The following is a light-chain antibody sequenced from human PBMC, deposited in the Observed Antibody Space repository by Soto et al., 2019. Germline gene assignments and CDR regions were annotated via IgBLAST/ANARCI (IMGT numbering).Light chain of an antibody. Sequence: DIVMTQSPLSLPVTPGEPASISCRSSHSLLHSNGFNYVYWYLHKPGHAPQLLVYLGSNRASGVPDRLSGSGSGTDFSLNISRLEAEDVGVYYCMQSLQAPRTLGQGTKVDIK. V-gene: IGKV2-28*01. CDR3: MQSLQAPRT. J-gene: IGKJ1*01. CDR2: LGS. CDR1: HSLLHSNGFNY.